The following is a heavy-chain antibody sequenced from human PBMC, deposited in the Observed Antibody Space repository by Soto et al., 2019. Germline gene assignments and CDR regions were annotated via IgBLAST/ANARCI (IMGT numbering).Heavy chain of an antibody. V-gene: IGHV4-4*02. CDR3: ARAVEESGDYCGMDV. Sequence: QVQLQESGPGLVKPSGTLSLTCAVSGGSISSSNWWSWVRQPPGKGLEWIGEIYHSGSTNYTPSLKRRVTTSVDKSKNQSSLKLSSVTAADTAVYYCARAVEESGDYCGMDVWGQGTTVTVSS. D-gene: IGHD3-10*01. CDR1: GGSISSSNW. J-gene: IGHJ6*02. CDR2: IYHSGST.